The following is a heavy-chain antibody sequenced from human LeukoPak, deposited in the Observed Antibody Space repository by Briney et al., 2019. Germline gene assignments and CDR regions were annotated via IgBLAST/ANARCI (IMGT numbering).Heavy chain of an antibody. CDR2: IYSGGST. D-gene: IGHD2-8*01. V-gene: IGHV3-66*01. CDR1: GFTLRSNY. J-gene: IGHJ6*02. CDR3: AGRDNGYYYGMDV. Sequence: PGGSLRLSCAASGFTLRSNYMSWVRHTPGKGLEWVSLIYSGGSTYYADSVKGRFTISRDNSKNSLYLQMHSLRAEDTAVYYCAGRDNGYYYGMDVWGQGTTVTVSS.